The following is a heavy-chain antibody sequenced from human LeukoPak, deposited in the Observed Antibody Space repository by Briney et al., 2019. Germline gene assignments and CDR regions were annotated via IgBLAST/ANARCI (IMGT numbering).Heavy chain of an antibody. CDR2: IGTAGDT. J-gene: IGHJ4*02. CDR3: ARDWRPFVATAGADSEY. CDR1: GFTFSSYD. V-gene: IGHV3-13*01. D-gene: IGHD5-12*01. Sequence: GGSLRLSCAASGFTFSSYDMHWVRQATGKGLEWVSAIGTAGDTYYPGSVKGRFTISRDNAKNSLYLQMNSLRVEDTALYYCARDWRPFVATAGADSEYWGQGTLVTVSS.